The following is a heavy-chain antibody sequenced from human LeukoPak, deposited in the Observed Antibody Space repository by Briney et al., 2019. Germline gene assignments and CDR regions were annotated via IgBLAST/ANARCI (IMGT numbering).Heavy chain of an antibody. J-gene: IGHJ4*02. V-gene: IGHV1-46*01. CDR1: GYTFTTYY. D-gene: IGHD3-3*01. CDR2: INPSGGST. CDR3: ARDIFGTSRPSEY. Sequence: ASVKVSCKASGYTFTTYYMHWVRQAPGQGLEWMGIINPSGGSTSNAQKFQGRVTITRDTSATTAYMELNSLRGEDTAMYYCARDIFGTSRPSEYWGQGTLVTVST.